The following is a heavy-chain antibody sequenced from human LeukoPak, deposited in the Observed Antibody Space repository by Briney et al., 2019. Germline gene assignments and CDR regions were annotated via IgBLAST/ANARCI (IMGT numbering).Heavy chain of an antibody. J-gene: IGHJ4*02. CDR1: GASISRNTYY. Sequence: PSETLSLTCTVSGASISRNTYYWAWIRQPPGKGLEWIATVYHSGSTYYNPSLQNRVTISADTSRNQFFLQLTSVTAADTAVYYCARHPALFFGVAPPLWGQGTLVTVSS. V-gene: IGHV4-39*01. D-gene: IGHD3-3*01. CDR3: ARHPALFFGVAPPL. CDR2: VYHSGST.